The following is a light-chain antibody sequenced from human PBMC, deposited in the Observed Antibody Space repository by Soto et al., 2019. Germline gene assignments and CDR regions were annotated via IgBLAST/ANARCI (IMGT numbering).Light chain of an antibody. CDR3: QQYKDWPHT. CDR1: QSISTN. J-gene: IGKJ1*01. Sequence: EIVMTQSPATLSVSPGDRATLSCRASQSISTNLAWYQQRPGQAPRLLIYGASTRATGISVRFSGSGSGTEFTLTISSLQSEDFAVYYCQQYKDWPHTFGQGTKVDIK. CDR2: GAS. V-gene: IGKV3-15*01.